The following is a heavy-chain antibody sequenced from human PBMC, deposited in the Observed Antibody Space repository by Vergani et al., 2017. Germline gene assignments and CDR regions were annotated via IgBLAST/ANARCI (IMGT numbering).Heavy chain of an antibody. CDR1: GGSISSGGYY. D-gene: IGHD3-3*01. V-gene: IGHV4-61*02. CDR3: AGEETDYDLRDYYGMDV. J-gene: IGHJ6*02. CDR2: IYTSGST. Sequence: QVQLQESGPGLVKPSQTLSLTCTVSGGSISSGGYYWSWIRQPAGKGLEWIGRIYTSGSTNYNPSLKSRVTISVDTSKNQFSLKLSSVTAADTAVYYCAGEETDYDLRDYYGMDVWGQGTTVTVSS.